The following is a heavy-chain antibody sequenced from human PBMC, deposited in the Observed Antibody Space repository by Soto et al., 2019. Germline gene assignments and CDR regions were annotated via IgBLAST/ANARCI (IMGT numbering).Heavy chain of an antibody. D-gene: IGHD3-3*01. CDR1: GGSISSYY. V-gene: IGHV4-59*01. CDR2: IYYSGST. CDR3: ARDNFWRGYYYYGMDV. Sequence: SETLSLTCTVSGGSISSYYWSWIRQPLGKGLEWIGDIYYSGSTNYNPSLKSRVTISVDTSKNQFSLKLSSVTAADTAVYYCARDNFWRGYYYYGMDVWGQGTTVTVS. J-gene: IGHJ6*02.